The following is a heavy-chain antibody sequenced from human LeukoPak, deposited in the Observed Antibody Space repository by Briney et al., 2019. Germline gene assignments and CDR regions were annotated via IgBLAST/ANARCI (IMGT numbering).Heavy chain of an antibody. Sequence: GSSVKVSCKASGGTLSSYAISWVRQAPGQGLEWMGWISAYNGNTNYAQKLQGRVTMTTDTSTSTAYMELRSLRSDDTAVYYCARGNRIQLWSNAFDIWGQGTMVTVSS. D-gene: IGHD5-18*01. V-gene: IGHV1-18*01. CDR1: GGTLSSYA. J-gene: IGHJ3*02. CDR2: ISAYNGNT. CDR3: ARGNRIQLWSNAFDI.